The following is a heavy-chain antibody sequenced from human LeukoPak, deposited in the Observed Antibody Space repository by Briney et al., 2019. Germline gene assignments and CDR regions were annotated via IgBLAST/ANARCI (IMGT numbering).Heavy chain of an antibody. CDR1: GYTFTDYY. CDR2: INPNSGGT. V-gene: IGHV1-2*02. D-gene: IGHD3-16*02. J-gene: IGHJ4*02. Sequence: GASVKVSCKASGYTFTDYYMHWVRQAPGQGLEWMGWINPNSGGTNYAQKFQGRVTMTRDTSISTAYMELSRLRSDDTAVYYCARAFYDYVWGSYRPIDYWGQGTLVTVSS. CDR3: ARAFYDYVWGSYRPIDY.